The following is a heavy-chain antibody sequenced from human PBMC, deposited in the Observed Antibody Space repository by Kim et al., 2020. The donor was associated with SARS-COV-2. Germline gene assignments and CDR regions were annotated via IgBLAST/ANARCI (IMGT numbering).Heavy chain of an antibody. J-gene: IGHJ3*02. V-gene: IGHV3-11*06. Sequence: FTISRDNAKNSLYLQMNSLRAEDTAVYYCARRGLNDFWSGYYKPDAFDIWGQGTMVTVSS. CDR3: ARRGLNDFWSGYYKPDAFDI. D-gene: IGHD3-3*01.